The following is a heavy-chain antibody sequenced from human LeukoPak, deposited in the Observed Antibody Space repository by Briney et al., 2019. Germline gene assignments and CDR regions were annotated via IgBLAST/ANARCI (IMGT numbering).Heavy chain of an antibody. D-gene: IGHD3-16*02. CDR2: IYTSGST. CDR1: GGPISSYY. V-gene: IGHV4-4*07. J-gene: IGHJ6*02. Sequence: PSETLSLTCTVSGGPISSYYWSWIRQPAGKGLEWIGRIYTSGSTNYNPSLKSRVTMSVDTSKNQFSLKLSSVTAADTAVYYCARDSSFPYYYYGMDVWGQGTTVTVSS. CDR3: ARDSSFPYYYYGMDV.